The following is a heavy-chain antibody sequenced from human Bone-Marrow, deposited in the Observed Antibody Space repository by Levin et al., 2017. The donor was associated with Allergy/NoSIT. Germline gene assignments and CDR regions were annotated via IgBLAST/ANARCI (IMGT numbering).Heavy chain of an antibody. Sequence: PGGSLRLSCEASGMTFTNYGMHWVRQTPGKGLEWVAGISFDGSKTFFADSMEGRVVISRDNSKTTLYLQMVSLRADDTAVYHCARGSGSHFDYWYFDLWGRGTRVTVSS. D-gene: IGHD3-10*01. CDR1: GMTFTNYG. CDR2: ISFDGSKT. J-gene: IGHJ2*01. V-gene: IGHV3-33*01. CDR3: ARGSGSHFDYWYFDL.